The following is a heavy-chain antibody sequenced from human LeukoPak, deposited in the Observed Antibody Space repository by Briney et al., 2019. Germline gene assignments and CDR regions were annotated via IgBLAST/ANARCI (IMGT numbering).Heavy chain of an antibody. V-gene: IGHV4-38-2*01. D-gene: IGHD3-22*01. CDR2: IYHSGNT. CDR3: ARHRYYEPFDP. Sequence: SETLSLTCAVSGYSISGGYYWGWIRQPPGKGLEWIGYIYHSGNTYYNPSLKSRVTISIDTSKNHFSLKLNSVTAADTAVYYCARHRYYEPFDPWGQGTLVTVSS. CDR1: GYSISGGYY. J-gene: IGHJ5*02.